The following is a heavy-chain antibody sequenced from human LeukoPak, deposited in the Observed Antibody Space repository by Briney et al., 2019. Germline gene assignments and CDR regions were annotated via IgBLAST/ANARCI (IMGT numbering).Heavy chain of an antibody. Sequence: PSETLSLTCTVSGGSISSYYWSWIRQPPGKGLEWIGYIYYSGSTNYNPSLKSRVTISVDTSKNQFSLKLSSVTAADTAVYYCARAFNYYGSGTPFDYWGQGTLVTVSS. V-gene: IGHV4-59*01. CDR2: IYYSGST. CDR3: ARAFNYYGSGTPFDY. J-gene: IGHJ4*02. CDR1: GGSISSYY. D-gene: IGHD3-10*01.